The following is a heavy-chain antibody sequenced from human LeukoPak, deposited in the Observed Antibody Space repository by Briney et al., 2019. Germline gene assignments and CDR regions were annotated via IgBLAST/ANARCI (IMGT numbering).Heavy chain of an antibody. CDR2: IHYSGDI. V-gene: IGHV4-59*01. CDR3: ARDERLLSFLK. J-gene: IGHJ4*02. CDR1: GGSISSYY. Sequence: SETLSLTCTVSGGSISSYYWSWIRQPPGKGLEWIGYIHYSGDITYDPSFKSRVTMSVDTSKNQISLNLTSVTAADTAVFYCARDERLLSFLKWGQGTLVTVSS. D-gene: IGHD3-3*01.